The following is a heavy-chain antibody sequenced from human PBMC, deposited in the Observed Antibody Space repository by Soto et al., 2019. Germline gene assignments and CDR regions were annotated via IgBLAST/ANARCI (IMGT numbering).Heavy chain of an antibody. CDR2: IDGSGGIT. J-gene: IGHJ5*02. V-gene: IGHV3-53*01. CDR3: VKNSGWFNT. CDR1: GFTVSNNY. D-gene: IGHD3-10*01. Sequence: PGGSLRLSCAVSGFTVSNNYMSWVRQAPGEGLEWVSTIDGSGGITYYADSVKGRFTISRDNSRNTVYLQMNSLRGDDTALYYCVKNSGWFNTWGQGALVTVSS.